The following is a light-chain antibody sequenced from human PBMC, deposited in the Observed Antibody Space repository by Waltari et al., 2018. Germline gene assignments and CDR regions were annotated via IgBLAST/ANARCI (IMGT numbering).Light chain of an antibody. J-gene: IGKJ4*01. Sequence: DIQMTQSPSSLSSSIRGRVPITCRPSQSINNFLNWYQQKPGKAPKLLIYAASTLQSGVPSRFSGSGSETHFTLTISSLQPEDVAAYYCQQSYSPLTFGGGTNVEIK. CDR2: AAS. CDR1: QSINNF. CDR3: QQSYSPLT. V-gene: IGKV1-39*01.